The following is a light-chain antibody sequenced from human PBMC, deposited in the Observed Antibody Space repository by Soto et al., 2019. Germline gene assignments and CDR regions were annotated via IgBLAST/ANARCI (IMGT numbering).Light chain of an antibody. CDR3: CSFGGSTTYVL. Sequence: QSALTQPASVSGSPGQSIAISCTGTSSDVGSFNLVSWYQQHPGKAPKLLIYEGTKWPSGVSNRFSGSKSGNTASLTISGLQGEDEADYYCCSFGGSTTYVLFGGGTKLTVL. V-gene: IGLV2-23*01. CDR2: EGT. CDR1: SSDVGSFNL. J-gene: IGLJ2*01.